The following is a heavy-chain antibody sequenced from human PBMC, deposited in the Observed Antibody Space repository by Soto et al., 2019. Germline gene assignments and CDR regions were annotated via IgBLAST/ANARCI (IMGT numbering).Heavy chain of an antibody. V-gene: IGHV1-69*04. CDR3: ARAPYSSSWNDY. CDR2: IIPILGIA. D-gene: IGHD6-13*01. J-gene: IGHJ4*02. Sequence: SVKVSCKASGYTFTSYYMHWVRQAPGQGLEWMGRIIPILGIANYAQKFQGRVTITADKSTSTAYMELSSLRSEDTAVYYCARAPYSSSWNDYWGQGTLVTVSS. CDR1: GYTFTSYY.